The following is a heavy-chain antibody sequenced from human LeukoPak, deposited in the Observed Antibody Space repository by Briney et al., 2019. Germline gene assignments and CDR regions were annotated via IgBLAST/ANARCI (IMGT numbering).Heavy chain of an antibody. CDR3: ARGGDFLSASSALDY. J-gene: IGHJ4*02. CDR1: GFTFGSYG. D-gene: IGHD3-3*01. CDR2: IWYDGSNK. V-gene: IGHV3-33*01. Sequence: GGSLRLSCAASGFTFGSYGMHWVRQAPGKGLEWVAVIWYDGSNKYYADSVKGRFTISRDNSKNTLYLQMNSLRAEDTAVYYCARGGDFLSASSALDYWGQGTLVTVSS.